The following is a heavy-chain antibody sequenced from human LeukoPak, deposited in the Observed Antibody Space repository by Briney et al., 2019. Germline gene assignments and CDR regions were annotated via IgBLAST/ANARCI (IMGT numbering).Heavy chain of an antibody. J-gene: IGHJ6*02. CDR2: ISSSSSYI. CDR1: GFTFSSYS. D-gene: IGHD6-13*01. V-gene: IGHV3-21*01. CDR3: ARDQRGSSSSYGVDV. Sequence: GGSLRLSCAASGFTFSSYSMNWVRQAPGKGLEWVSSISSSSSYIYYADSVKGRFTISRDNAKNSLYLQMNSLRAEDTAVYYCARDQRGSSSSYGVDVWGQGTTVTVSS.